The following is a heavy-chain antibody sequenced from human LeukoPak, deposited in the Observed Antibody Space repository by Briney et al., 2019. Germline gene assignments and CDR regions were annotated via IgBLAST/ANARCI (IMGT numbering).Heavy chain of an antibody. CDR2: ISWDGGST. CDR1: GFTFDDYT. J-gene: IGHJ4*02. V-gene: IGHV3-43*01. CDR3: AKDIGTARDY. Sequence: GGSLRLSCAASGFTFDDYTMHWVRQAPGKGLEWVSLISWDGGSTYYADSVKGRFTISRGNSKNSLYLQMNSLRTEDTALYYCAKDIGTARDYWGQGTLVTVSS.